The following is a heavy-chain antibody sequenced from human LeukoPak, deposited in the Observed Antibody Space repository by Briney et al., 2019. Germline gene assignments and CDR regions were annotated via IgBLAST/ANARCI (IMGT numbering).Heavy chain of an antibody. J-gene: IGHJ4*02. V-gene: IGHV3-23*01. D-gene: IGHD2-15*01. Sequence: GGSLRLSCAASGFTFSSYAMSWVRQAPGKGLEWVSAISGSGGSTYYADSVRGRFTISRDNSKNTLYLQMNSLRAEDTAVYYCAKDRCSGGSCYFDYWGQGTLVTVSS. CDR1: GFTFSSYA. CDR3: AKDRCSGGSCYFDY. CDR2: ISGSGGST.